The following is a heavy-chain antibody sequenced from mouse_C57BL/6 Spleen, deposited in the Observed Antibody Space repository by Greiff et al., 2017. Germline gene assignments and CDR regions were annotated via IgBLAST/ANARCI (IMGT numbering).Heavy chain of an antibody. J-gene: IGHJ1*03. D-gene: IGHD2-1*01. CDR3: ARVGDGNYDFDV. Sequence: VKLQQPGAELVMPGASVKLSCKASGYTFTSYWMHWVKQRPGQGLEWIGEIDPSDSYTNYNQKFKGKSTLTVDKSSSTAYMQLSSLTSEDSAVYYCARVGDGNYDFDVWGTGTTVTVSS. CDR1: GYTFTSYW. V-gene: IGHV1-69*01. CDR2: IDPSDSYT.